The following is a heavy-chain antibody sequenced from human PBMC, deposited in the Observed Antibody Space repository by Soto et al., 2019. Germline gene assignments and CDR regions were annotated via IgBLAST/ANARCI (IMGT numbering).Heavy chain of an antibody. D-gene: IGHD2-15*01. Sequence: QVQLQQWGAGLLKPSETLSLTCAVYGGSFSDYYWSWIRQPPGKGLECIGEINNSGSTIYNPSLKSRVTMSVDTSKIQFSLNLTSVTAADTAVYYCASGGCSGGSCYPPFFSDWGQGTLVTVSS. CDR1: GGSFSDYY. J-gene: IGHJ4*02. V-gene: IGHV4-34*02. CDR2: INNSGST. CDR3: ASGGCSGGSCYPPFFSD.